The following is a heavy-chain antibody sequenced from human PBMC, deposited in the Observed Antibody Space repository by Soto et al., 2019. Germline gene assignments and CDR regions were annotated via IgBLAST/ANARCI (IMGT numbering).Heavy chain of an antibody. J-gene: IGHJ6*02. CDR3: ARDLPSSSCPPCSYGMDV. D-gene: IGHD6-13*01. CDR1: GFTFSSYG. V-gene: IGHV3-33*01. Sequence: QVPLVESGGGVVQPGRSLRLSCAASGFTFSSYGMHWVRQAPGKGLEWVAVIWYDGSNKYYADSVKGRFAISRDNSKNTLYLQMNSLRAEDTAVYYCARDLPSSSCPPCSYGMDVWGQGTTVTVSS. CDR2: IWYDGSNK.